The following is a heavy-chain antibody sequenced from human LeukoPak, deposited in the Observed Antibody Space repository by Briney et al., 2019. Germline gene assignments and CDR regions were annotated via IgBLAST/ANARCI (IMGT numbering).Heavy chain of an antibody. CDR3: ARERSGWFFSN. V-gene: IGHV1-18*01. Sequence: ASVKVSCKASRYRFTIYSITWGRQTPRQRLEWMGWLNPYNGNTNYAQKLQGRVTMTTDTSTSTAYMDLRSLRSDDTAVYYCARERSGWFFSNWGQGTLVTVSS. CDR1: RYRFTIYS. CDR2: LNPYNGNT. D-gene: IGHD6-19*01. J-gene: IGHJ4*02.